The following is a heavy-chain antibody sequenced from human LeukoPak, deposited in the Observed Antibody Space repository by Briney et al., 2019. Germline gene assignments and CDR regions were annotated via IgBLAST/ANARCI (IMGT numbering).Heavy chain of an antibody. V-gene: IGHV3-23*01. CDR2: LSASGGGT. CDR3: AKNRRIPAAGATLYYFDY. D-gene: IGHD6-13*01. Sequence: GGSLRLSCTASEFTFNNYAMSWVRQAPGRGLGWVSSLSASGGGTYFADSVKGRFTVSRDNSNGTMSLQMDNLRVEDTAIYYCAKNRRIPAAGATLYYFDYWGQGTLVTVSS. CDR1: EFTFNNYA. J-gene: IGHJ4*02.